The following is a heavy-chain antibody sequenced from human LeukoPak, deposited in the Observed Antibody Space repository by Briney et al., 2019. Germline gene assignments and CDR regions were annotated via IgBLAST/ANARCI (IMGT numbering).Heavy chain of an antibody. CDR1: GFSFRDYW. D-gene: IGHD1-26*01. J-gene: IGHJ3*02. V-gene: IGHV3-7*01. Sequence: GGSLRLSCAASGFSFRDYWMSWVRQAPGKGLEWVADITPDGSGKTYVDSVKGRFTISRDNAKQSLYVQMDTLTAEDTAVYYCARDREADSADAFDIWGQGTMVTVSS. CDR3: ARDREADSADAFDI. CDR2: ITPDGSGK.